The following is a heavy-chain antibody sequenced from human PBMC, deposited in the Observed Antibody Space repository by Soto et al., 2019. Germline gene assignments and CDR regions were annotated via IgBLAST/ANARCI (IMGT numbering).Heavy chain of an antibody. CDR2: IYYSGST. D-gene: IGHD2-2*01. V-gene: IGHV4-30-4*01. CDR1: GGSISSGDYY. Sequence: SETLSLTCTVSGGSISSGDYYWSWIRQPPGKGLEWIGYIYYSGSTSYNASLKSRTSISADPSNNQFSLKLHSLTAADTAVYFCGTMPIVVEPAPMDVWGPGTSVIVSS. CDR3: GTMPIVVEPAPMDV. J-gene: IGHJ6*02.